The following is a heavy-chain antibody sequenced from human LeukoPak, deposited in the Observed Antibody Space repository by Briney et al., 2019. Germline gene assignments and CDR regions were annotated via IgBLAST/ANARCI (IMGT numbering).Heavy chain of an antibody. CDR2: INHSGST. V-gene: IGHV4-34*01. CDR3: ARDARPTYCSSTSCYGRHAFDI. Sequence: PSETLSLTCAVSGGSFSGYYWTWIRQPPGKGLEWIGEINHSGSTNYNPSLKSRVTISVDTSKNQFSLKLSSVTAADTAVYYCARDARPTYCSSTSCYGRHAFDIWGQGTMVTVSS. CDR1: GGSFSGYY. J-gene: IGHJ3*02. D-gene: IGHD2-2*01.